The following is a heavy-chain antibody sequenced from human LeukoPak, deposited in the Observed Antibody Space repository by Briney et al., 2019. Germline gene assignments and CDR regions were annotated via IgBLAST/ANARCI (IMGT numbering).Heavy chain of an antibody. D-gene: IGHD3-10*01. CDR2: IRYDGSNK. V-gene: IGHV3-30*02. CDR1: GFTFSSYG. Sequence: GGSLRLSCAASGFTFSSYGMHWVRQAPSKGLEWVAFIRYDGSNKYYADSVKGRFTISRDNSKNTMYLQMNSLRAEDTAVYYCAKDYSKTSYYGSGTYYRPNWFDPWGQGTLVTVSS. CDR3: AKDYSKTSYYGSGTYYRPNWFDP. J-gene: IGHJ5*02.